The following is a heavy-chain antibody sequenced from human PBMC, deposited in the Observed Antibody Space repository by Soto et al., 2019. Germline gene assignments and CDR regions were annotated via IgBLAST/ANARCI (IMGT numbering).Heavy chain of an antibody. J-gene: IGHJ4*02. CDR1: GGSISSGGSS. V-gene: IGHV4-30-2*01. CDR2: IYHSGST. CDR3: ARGQVVAAQH. D-gene: IGHD2-15*01. Sequence: QLQLQESGSGLVKPSQTLSLTCAGSGGSISSGGSSWSWIRQPPGKGLEWIGYIYHSGSTYYNPSPKSRVTISEDRAKNQFSLKLSSLTAADTAVYYCARGQVVAAQHWGQGTLVTVSS.